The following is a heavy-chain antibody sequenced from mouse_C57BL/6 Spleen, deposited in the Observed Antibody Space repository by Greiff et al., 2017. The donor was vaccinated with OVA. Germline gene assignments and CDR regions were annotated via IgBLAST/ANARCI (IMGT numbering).Heavy chain of an antibody. CDR2: IYPGDGDT. D-gene: IGHD1-1*01. CDR1: GYAFSSYW. CDR3: ARSDGSSLYYYAMDY. J-gene: IGHJ4*01. V-gene: IGHV1-80*01. Sequence: QVQLQQSGAELVKPGASVKISCKASGYAFSSYWMNWVKQRPGKGLEWIGQIYPGDGDTNYNGKFKGKATLTADKSSSTAYMQLSSLTSEDSAVYFCARSDGSSLYYYAMDYWGQGTSVTVSS.